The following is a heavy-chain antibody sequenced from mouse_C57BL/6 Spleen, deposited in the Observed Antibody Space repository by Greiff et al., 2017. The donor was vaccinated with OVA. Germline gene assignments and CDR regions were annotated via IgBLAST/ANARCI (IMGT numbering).Heavy chain of an antibody. V-gene: IGHV1-80*01. CDR3: ARGGYYYAMDY. J-gene: IGHJ4*01. CDR2: IYPGDGDT. Sequence: QVQLQQSGAELVKPGASVKISCKASGYAFSSYWMNWVKQRPGKGLEWIGQIYPGDGDTNYNGKFKGKATLTADKSSSPAYMQLSSLTSEDSAVYFCARGGYYYAMDYWGQGTSVTVSS. CDR1: GYAFSSYW.